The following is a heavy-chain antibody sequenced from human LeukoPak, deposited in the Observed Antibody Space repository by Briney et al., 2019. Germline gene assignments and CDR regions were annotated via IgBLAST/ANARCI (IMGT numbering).Heavy chain of an antibody. V-gene: IGHV3-21*01. CDR2: ISSSSEYR. CDR3: AKVRWNYYFGY. D-gene: IGHD4-23*01. CDR1: GFTFSDYS. Sequence: GGSLRLPCTASGFTFSDYSMNWVRQAPGKGLEWVSGISSSSEYRHYADSLKGRFTISRDNAKNSLYLQINSLRAEDTAVYYCAKVRWNYYFGYWGQGTLVTVSS. J-gene: IGHJ4*02.